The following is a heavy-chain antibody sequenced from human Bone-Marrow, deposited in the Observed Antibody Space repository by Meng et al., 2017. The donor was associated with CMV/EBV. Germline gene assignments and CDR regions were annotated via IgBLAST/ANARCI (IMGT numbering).Heavy chain of an antibody. CDR1: GGSSSSDDW. J-gene: IGHJ4*02. CDR3: ATTSPYRVDY. CDR2: MYHTGRT. D-gene: IGHD2-2*01. Sequence: LTCGVSGGSSSSDDWWNWVHQPPGKGLEWIGEMYHTGRTNLKPSLKSRVTISIDHSKNQFSLSLTSVTAAETAVYYCATTSPYRVDYWGQGTLVTVSS. V-gene: IGHV4-4*02.